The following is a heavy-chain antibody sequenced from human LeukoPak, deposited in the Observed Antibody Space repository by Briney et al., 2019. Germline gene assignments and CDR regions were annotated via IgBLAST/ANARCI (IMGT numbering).Heavy chain of an antibody. CDR1: GFTFSSYS. CDR3: ARDPPTQYFDY. J-gene: IGHJ4*02. CDR2: ISSSSTI. Sequence: VQSGGSLRLSCAASGFTFSSYSMNWVRQAPGKGLEWVSYISSSSTIYYADSVKGRFTISRDNAKNPLYLQMNSLRDEDTAVYYCARDPPTQYFDYWGQGTLVTVSS. D-gene: IGHD4-17*01. V-gene: IGHV3-48*02.